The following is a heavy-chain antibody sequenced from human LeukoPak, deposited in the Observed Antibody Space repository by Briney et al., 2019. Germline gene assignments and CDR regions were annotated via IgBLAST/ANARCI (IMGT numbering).Heavy chain of an antibody. J-gene: IGHJ5*01. CDR2: INTNTGNP. CDR3: ARDPYAPPSSDLQRFDS. CDR1: GYTFTSYA. D-gene: IGHD6-19*01. Sequence: ASVKVSCKASGYTFTSYAMNWVRQAPGQGLEWMGWINTNTGNPAYAQGFTGRSVFSSDTSVSTAYLQISSLRAEDTAVYYCARDPYAPPSSDLQRFDSWGQGTLVTVSS. V-gene: IGHV7-4-1*02.